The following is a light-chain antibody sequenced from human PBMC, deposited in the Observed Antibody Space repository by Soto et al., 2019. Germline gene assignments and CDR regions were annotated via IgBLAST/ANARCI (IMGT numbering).Light chain of an antibody. CDR3: SSYVGATTRV. CDR2: EVS. Sequence: QSVLTQPASVSGTPGQSITISCTGSNSDVGIYDFVSWYQHHPGRAPKLIVYEVSNRPSGVSDRFSGSKSGNTASLTISGLQAEDEADYYCSSYVGATTRVFGTGTKVTV. CDR1: NSDVGIYDF. J-gene: IGLJ1*01. V-gene: IGLV2-14*01.